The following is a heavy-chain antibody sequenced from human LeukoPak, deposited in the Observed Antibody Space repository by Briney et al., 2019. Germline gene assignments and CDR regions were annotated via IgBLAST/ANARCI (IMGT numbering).Heavy chain of an antibody. V-gene: IGHV1-8*01. J-gene: IGHJ6*02. CDR3: ARDFGYSYIKYYHYGMDV. Sequence: VASVKVSCKASGYTFTSYDINWVRQATGQGLEWMGWMNPNSGNTGYAQKFQGRVTMTRDTSISTAYMELSRLRSDDTAVYYCARDFGYSYIKYYHYGMDVWGQGTTVTVSS. CDR2: MNPNSGNT. CDR1: GYTFTSYD. D-gene: IGHD5-18*01.